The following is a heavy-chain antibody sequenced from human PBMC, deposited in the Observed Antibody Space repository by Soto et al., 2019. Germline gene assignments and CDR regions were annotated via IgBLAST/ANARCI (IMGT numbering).Heavy chain of an antibody. CDR3: ARVLHCSSTSCYPYGMDV. D-gene: IGHD2-2*01. CDR1: GYTFTGYY. V-gene: IGHV1-2*04. CDR2: INPNSGGT. Sequence: PSVKVSCKASGYTFTGYYMHWVRQAPGQGLEWMGWINPNSGGTNYAQKFQGWVTMTRDTSISTAYMELSRLRSDDTAVYYCARVLHCSSTSCYPYGMDVWGQGTTVTVSS. J-gene: IGHJ6*02.